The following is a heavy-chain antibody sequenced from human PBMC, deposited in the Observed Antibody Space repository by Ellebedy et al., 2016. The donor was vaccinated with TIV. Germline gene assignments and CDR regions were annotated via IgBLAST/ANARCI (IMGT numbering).Heavy chain of an antibody. CDR3: AKDRGSGWYENWFDT. V-gene: IGHV3-23*01. J-gene: IGHJ5*02. D-gene: IGHD6-19*01. CDR2: ISGGASST. CDR1: GFTFSSFA. Sequence: GESLKISCAASGFTFSSFAMNWLRQAPGKGLEWVSGISGGASSTNYADSVKGRFTISRDNSKNTLYLQMDSLRAEETALYYCAKDRGSGWYENWFDTWGQGTLVTVSS.